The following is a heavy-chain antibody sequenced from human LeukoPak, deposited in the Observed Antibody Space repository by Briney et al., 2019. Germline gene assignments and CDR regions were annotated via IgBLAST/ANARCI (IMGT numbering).Heavy chain of an antibody. CDR2: IYSGGST. CDR3: AREPYGGNLYYFDY. V-gene: IGHV3-53*01. D-gene: IGHD4-23*01. CDR1: GFTVSSNY. Sequence: GGSLRLSCAASGFTVSSNYMNWVRQAPGKGLEWVSVIYSGGSTYYADSVKGRFTISRDNSKNTLYLQMNRLRAEDTAVYYCAREPYGGNLYYFDYWGQGTLVTVSS. J-gene: IGHJ4*02.